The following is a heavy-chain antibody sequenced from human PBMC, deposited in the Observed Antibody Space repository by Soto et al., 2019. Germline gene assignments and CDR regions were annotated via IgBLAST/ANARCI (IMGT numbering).Heavy chain of an antibody. CDR2: IDYSGKT. CDR3: ARDMSSGYESYYFDY. V-gene: IGHV4-38-2*02. J-gene: IGHJ4*02. D-gene: IGHD3-22*01. Sequence: SETLSLTCSVSGYLISSGYYWGWVRQTPGKGLEWLGSIDYSGKTYKNPSLKSRVSASVDLSQNQFSINLRSVTAADTAVYFCARDMSSGYESYYFDYWGQGTLVTVSS. CDR1: GYLISSGYY.